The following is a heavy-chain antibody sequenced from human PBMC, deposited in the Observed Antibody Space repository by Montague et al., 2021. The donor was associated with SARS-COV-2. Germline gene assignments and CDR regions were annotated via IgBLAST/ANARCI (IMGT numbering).Heavy chain of an antibody. Sequence: SETLSLTCAVYGGSLSGFYWTWIRQAPGKGLEWVGEITHRGSTSYNPSLKSRLTISLDTSKNQFSLKLDSVTAADTATYYCARSHDYRGNDDFDFWGQGALVTVSS. CDR2: ITHRGST. V-gene: IGHV4-34*01. CDR3: ARSHDYRGNDDFDF. CDR1: GGSLSGFY. J-gene: IGHJ4*02. D-gene: IGHD4-23*01.